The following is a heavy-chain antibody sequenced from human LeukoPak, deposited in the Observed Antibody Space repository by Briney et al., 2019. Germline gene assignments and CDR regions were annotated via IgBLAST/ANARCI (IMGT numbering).Heavy chain of an antibody. CDR1: GGSFSGHY. V-gene: IGHV4-34*01. CDR3: ARGQFEDIVVVPAAIPPRNGYYYYYMDV. D-gene: IGHD2-2*02. CDR2: INHSGST. J-gene: IGHJ6*03. Sequence: PSETLSLTCAVYGGSFSGHYWSWIRQPPGKGLEWIGEINHSGSTNYNPSLKSRVTISVDTSKNQFSLKLSSVTAADTAVYYCARGQFEDIVVVPAAIPPRNGYYYYYMDVWGKGTTVTVSS.